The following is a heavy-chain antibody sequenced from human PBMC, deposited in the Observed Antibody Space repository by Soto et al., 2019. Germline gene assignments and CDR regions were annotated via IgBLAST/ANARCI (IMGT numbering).Heavy chain of an antibody. D-gene: IGHD3-3*01. V-gene: IGHV1-2*02. CDR3: ARAPLIIPHITIFGEASPGVLDY. Sequence: ASVKVSCKASGYTFIDHYIHWVRQAPGQGLEWTAWFNPNSGATNFAQKFKYRVIMTRDTSINTAYMELSGLTSDDTAVYYCARAPLIIPHITIFGEASPGVLDYWGQGSLVTVS. J-gene: IGHJ4*02. CDR1: GYTFIDHY. CDR2: FNPNSGAT.